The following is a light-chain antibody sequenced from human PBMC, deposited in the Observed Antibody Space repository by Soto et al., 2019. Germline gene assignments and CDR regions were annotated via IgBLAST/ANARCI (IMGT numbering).Light chain of an antibody. CDR3: QQYGSSSST. CDR2: GAS. J-gene: IGKJ4*01. CDR1: QSVSSSY. V-gene: IGKV3-20*01. Sequence: EIVLTHSPGTLSLSPGERATLSCRASQSVSSSYLAWYQQKPGQGPRLLIYGASSRATGIPDRFSGSGSGTDFTLTISRLEPEDFAVYYCQQYGSSSSTFGGGTKVEIK.